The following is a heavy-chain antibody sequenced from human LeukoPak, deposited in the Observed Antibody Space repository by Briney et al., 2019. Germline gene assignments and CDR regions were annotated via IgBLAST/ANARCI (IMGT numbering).Heavy chain of an antibody. CDR1: GGSISSYY. Sequence: SETLSLTCTVSGGSISSYYWSWIRQPAGKGLEWIERIYTSGSTNYNPSLKSRVTMSVDTSKNQFSLKLSSVTAADTAVYYCASQAYYYGSGKSDYWGQGTLVTVSS. CDR3: ASQAYYYGSGKSDY. V-gene: IGHV4-4*07. J-gene: IGHJ4*02. CDR2: IYTSGST. D-gene: IGHD3-10*01.